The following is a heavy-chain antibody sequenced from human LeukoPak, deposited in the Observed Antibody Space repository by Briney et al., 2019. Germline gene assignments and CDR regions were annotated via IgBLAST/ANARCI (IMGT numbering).Heavy chain of an antibody. Sequence: GGSLRLSCAASGFTFSSYAMHWVRQAPGKGLEWVAVISYDGSNKYYADSVKGRFTISRDNSKNTLYLQMNSLGAEDTAVYYCARGGLGYCSGGSCYPGAAFDIWGQGTMVTVSS. J-gene: IGHJ3*02. D-gene: IGHD2-15*01. V-gene: IGHV3-30-3*01. CDR2: ISYDGSNK. CDR1: GFTFSSYA. CDR3: ARGGLGYCSGGSCYPGAAFDI.